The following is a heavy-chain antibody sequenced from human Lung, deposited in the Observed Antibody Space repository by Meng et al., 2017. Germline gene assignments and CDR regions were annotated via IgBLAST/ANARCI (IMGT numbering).Heavy chain of an antibody. CDR2: INHSGST. D-gene: IGHD4-11*01. CDR3: ARGPTTMAHDFDY. V-gene: IGHV4-34*01. CDR1: GGSFSDYY. Sequence: QVQLQQWGAGLLKPSDTLSLTCVVFGGSFSDYYWSWIRQPPGKGLEWIGEINHSGSTNYNPSLESRATISVDTSQNNLSLKLSSVTAADSAVYCCARGPTTMAHDFDYWGQGTLVTVSS. J-gene: IGHJ4*02.